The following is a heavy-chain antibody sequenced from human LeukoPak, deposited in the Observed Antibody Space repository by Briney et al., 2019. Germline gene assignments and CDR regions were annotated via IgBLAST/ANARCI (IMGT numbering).Heavy chain of an antibody. CDR1: GYSFTSYW. J-gene: IGHJ4*02. CDR3: ARLAKVRGVIGYFDY. CDR2: IYPGDSDT. D-gene: IGHD3-10*01. V-gene: IGHV5-51*01. Sequence: GESLKISCKGSGYSFTSYWIGWVRQMPGKSLEWMGIIYPGDSDTRYSPSFQGQVTISADKSISTAYLQWSSLKASDTAMYYCARLAKVRGVIGYFDYWGQGTLVTVSS.